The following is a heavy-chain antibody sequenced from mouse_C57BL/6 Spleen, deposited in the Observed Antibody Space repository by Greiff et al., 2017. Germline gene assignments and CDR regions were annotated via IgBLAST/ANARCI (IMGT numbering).Heavy chain of an antibody. Sequence: QVQLQQSGPELVKPGASVTLSCKASGYTFTSSDINWVKQRPGQGLEWIGWIYPRDGSTKYNEKYKGKATLTVDTSSITAYIELHSLTSKDSAVYFCARSEQLRLLDYWGQGTTLTVSS. CDR3: ARSEQLRLLDY. CDR1: GYTFTSSD. D-gene: IGHD3-2*02. V-gene: IGHV1-85*01. J-gene: IGHJ2*01. CDR2: IYPRDGST.